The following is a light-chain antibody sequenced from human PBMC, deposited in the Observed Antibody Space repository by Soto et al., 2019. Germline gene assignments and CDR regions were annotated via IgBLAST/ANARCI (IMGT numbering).Light chain of an antibody. Sequence: EIGLTQSPDSLSLSPGERATLSCRASQSVSTDSLAWYQQRPGQAPRPLIYAASRRATGTPDRFSGSGSGTDFTLTISRLEPEDFAVYYCQQCGSSSTFGQGTRLEI. CDR1: QSVSTDS. CDR2: AAS. CDR3: QQCGSSST. J-gene: IGKJ5*01. V-gene: IGKV3-20*01.